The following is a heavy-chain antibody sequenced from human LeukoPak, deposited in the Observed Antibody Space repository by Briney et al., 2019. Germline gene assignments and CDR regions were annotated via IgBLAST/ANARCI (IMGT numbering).Heavy chain of an antibody. CDR1: GGSISSYY. J-gene: IGHJ2*01. Sequence: SETLSLTCTVSGGSISSYYWSWIRQPPGKGLEWIGYIYYSGSTKYNPSLKSRVTISVDTSKNQFSLKLSSVTAADAAVYYCARLLKVGMIGYYFDLWGRGTLVTVSS. CDR3: ARLLKVGMIGYYFDL. V-gene: IGHV4-59*01. CDR2: IYYSGST. D-gene: IGHD3-9*01.